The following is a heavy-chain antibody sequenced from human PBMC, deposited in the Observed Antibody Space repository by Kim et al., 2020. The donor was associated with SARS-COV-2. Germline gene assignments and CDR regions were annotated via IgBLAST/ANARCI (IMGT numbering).Heavy chain of an antibody. V-gene: IGHV4-34*01. J-gene: IGHJ4*02. Sequence: GSTNYNPSLNRRVTKAVDTSKTQFPLKLSSVTAAYTAVYYCARGRPPFDYWGQGTLVTVSS. CDR2: GST. CDR3: ARGRPPFDY.